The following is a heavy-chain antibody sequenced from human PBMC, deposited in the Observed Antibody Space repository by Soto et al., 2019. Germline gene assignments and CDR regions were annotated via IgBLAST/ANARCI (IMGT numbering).Heavy chain of an antibody. CDR2: IYYIGST. V-gene: IGHV4-31*03. CDR1: GGSISSGDYY. Sequence: QVQLQESGPGLVKPSQTLSLTCTVSGGSISSGDYYWSWIRQHPGKGLEYVGYIYYIGSTYYNPSLKSRVTISVDTSKNQFSLKLSSVTAADTAVYYCARVVYSSGWYPDYWGQGTLVTVSS. D-gene: IGHD6-19*01. J-gene: IGHJ4*02. CDR3: ARVVYSSGWYPDY.